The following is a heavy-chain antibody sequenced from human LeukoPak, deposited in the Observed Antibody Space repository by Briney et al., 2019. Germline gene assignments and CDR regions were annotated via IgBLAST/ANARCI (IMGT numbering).Heavy chain of an antibody. J-gene: IGHJ5*02. V-gene: IGHV3-21*01. CDR1: GFTFSSYW. CDR3: ARDGVAVAGNWFDP. D-gene: IGHD6-19*01. Sequence: PGGSLRLSCAASGFTFSSYWMNWVRQAPGKGLEWVSSISSSSGYIYYADSVKGRFTISRDNAKNSLYLQMNSLRAEDTAVYYCARDGVAVAGNWFDPWGQGTLVTVSS. CDR2: ISSSSGYI.